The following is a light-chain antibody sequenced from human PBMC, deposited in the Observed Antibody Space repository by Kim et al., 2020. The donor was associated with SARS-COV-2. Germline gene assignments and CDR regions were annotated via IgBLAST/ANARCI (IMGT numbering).Light chain of an antibody. Sequence: EIVLTQSPATLSLSPGERATLSCRASQSVSSYLAWYQQKPGQAPRLLIYDASNRATGIPARFSGSGSGTDFTLTISSLEPEDFAVYYCQQRSNWPPVGYTFGQGTKLEI. V-gene: IGKV3-11*01. CDR1: QSVSSY. CDR2: DAS. CDR3: QQRSNWPPVGYT. J-gene: IGKJ2*01.